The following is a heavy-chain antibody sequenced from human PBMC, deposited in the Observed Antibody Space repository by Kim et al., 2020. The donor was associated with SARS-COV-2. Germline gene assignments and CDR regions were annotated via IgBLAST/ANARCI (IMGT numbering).Heavy chain of an antibody. Sequence: TNYAQKLQGRVTMTTDTSTSTAYMELRSLRSDDTAVYYCAREGKQQLADYWGQGTLVTVSS. CDR2: T. J-gene: IGHJ4*02. V-gene: IGHV1-18*01. D-gene: IGHD6-13*01. CDR3: AREGKQQLADY.